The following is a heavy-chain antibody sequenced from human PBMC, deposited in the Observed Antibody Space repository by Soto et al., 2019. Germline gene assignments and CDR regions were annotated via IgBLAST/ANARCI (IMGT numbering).Heavy chain of an antibody. V-gene: IGHV1-18*01. D-gene: IGHD2-2*01. CDR3: ARGGLGYCSSTSCPVYYYGMDV. CDR1: GYTFTSYG. Sequence: QDELVQSGAEVKKPWALVKVSCKASGYTFTSYGISWVRQAAGQGLEWMGWISSYNGNTNYARKLQGRVTMTTDTSTSTAYMELRSLRSDDTAMYYCARGGLGYCSSTSCPVYYYGMDVWGQGTTVTVSS. CDR2: ISSYNGNT. J-gene: IGHJ6*02.